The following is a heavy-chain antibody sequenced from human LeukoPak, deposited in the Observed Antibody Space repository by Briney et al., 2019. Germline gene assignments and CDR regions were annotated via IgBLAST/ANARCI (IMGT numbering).Heavy chain of an antibody. D-gene: IGHD3-3*01. CDR2: ISSSSSYI. V-gene: IGHV3-21*01. J-gene: IGHJ6*03. CDR3: ARAGPGSGYVTWHYYYMDV. Sequence: SEGSLRLSCAASGFTFSSYSMNWVRQAPGKGLEWVSSISSSSSYIYYADSVKGRFTISRDNSKNTLYLQMNSLRAEDTAVYYCARAGPGSGYVTWHYYYMDVWGKGTTVTVSS. CDR1: GFTFSSYS.